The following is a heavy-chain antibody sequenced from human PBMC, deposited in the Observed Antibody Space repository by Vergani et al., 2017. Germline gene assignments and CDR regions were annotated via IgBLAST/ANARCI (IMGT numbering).Heavy chain of an antibody. Sequence: QVQLVESGGGVVQPGRSLRLSCAASGFTFSSYGIHWVRQAPGKGLEWVAVISYDGSNKYYADSVKGRFTISRDNSKNTLYLQMNSLRPEDTAVYYCAKDPTVDDDYWGQGTLVTVSS. CDR3: AKDPTVDDDY. CDR2: ISYDGSNK. D-gene: IGHD4-23*01. V-gene: IGHV3-30*18. J-gene: IGHJ4*02. CDR1: GFTFSSYG.